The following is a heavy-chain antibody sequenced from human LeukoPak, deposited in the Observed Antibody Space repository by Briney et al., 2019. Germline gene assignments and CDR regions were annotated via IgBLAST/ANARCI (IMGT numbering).Heavy chain of an antibody. CDR1: RYTFTSYG. D-gene: IGHD6-13*01. CDR2: ISAYNGNT. J-gene: IGHJ5*02. V-gene: IGHV1-18*01. CDR3: ARMYSSSFLFDP. Sequence: ASVKVSCKASRYTFTSYGIIWVRQAPGQGLERMGWISAYNGNTDYAQKLQGRVTMTTDTSTSTAYMELRSLRSDDTAVYYCARMYSSSFLFDPWGQGTLVTVSS.